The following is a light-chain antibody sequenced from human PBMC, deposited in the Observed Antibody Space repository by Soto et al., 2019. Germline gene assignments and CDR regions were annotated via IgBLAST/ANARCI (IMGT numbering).Light chain of an antibody. V-gene: IGKV1-5*03. CDR3: QQYNSYPCT. CDR2: KAS. J-gene: IGKJ2*02. CDR1: QSISSW. Sequence: DIQMTQSPSTLSASVGDRVTITCRASQSISSWLAWYQQRPGKAPKVLIYKASNLESGVTSRFSGSGSGTEFTLTISSLQPDDCATYYCQQYNSYPCTFGQGTKLEIK.